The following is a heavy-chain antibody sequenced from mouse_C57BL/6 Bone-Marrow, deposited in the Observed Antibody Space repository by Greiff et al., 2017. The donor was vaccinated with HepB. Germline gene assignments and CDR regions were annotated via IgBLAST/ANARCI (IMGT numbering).Heavy chain of an antibody. CDR3: ARESFYYDYPYFDY. Sequence: QVQLQQPGAELVKPGASVKLSCKASGYTFTSYWMQWVKQRPGQGLEWIGEIDPSDSYTNYNQKCKGKATLTVDTSSSTAYMQLSSLTSEDSAVYYCARESFYYDYPYFDYWGQGTTLTVSS. CDR2: IDPSDSYT. D-gene: IGHD2-4*01. V-gene: IGHV1-50*01. J-gene: IGHJ2*01. CDR1: GYTFTSYW.